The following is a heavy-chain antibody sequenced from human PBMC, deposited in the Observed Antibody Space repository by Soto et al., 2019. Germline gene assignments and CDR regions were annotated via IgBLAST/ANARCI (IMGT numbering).Heavy chain of an antibody. CDR2: IIPIFGTA. CDR3: ARHPGGRGYYYGMDV. Sequence: VASVKVSCKASGGTFSSYAISWVRQAPGQGLEWMGGIIPIFGTANYAQKFQGRVTITADESTSTAYMELSSLRSEDTAAYYCARHPGGRGYYYGMDVWGQGTTVTVSS. V-gene: IGHV1-69*13. D-gene: IGHD2-15*01. CDR1: GGTFSSYA. J-gene: IGHJ6*02.